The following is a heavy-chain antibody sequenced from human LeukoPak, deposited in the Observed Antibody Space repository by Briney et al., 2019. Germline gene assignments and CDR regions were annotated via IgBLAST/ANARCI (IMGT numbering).Heavy chain of an antibody. CDR3: ARRNEYTTSYHS. D-gene: IGHD1-1*01. Sequence: SVKVSCNGSGATFTSYAISWVRQAPGQGLEWMGRIIPIFGITNYAQKLQDSLTINADESKSTVYMELSSLGSEDTAVYYCARRNEYTTSYHSWGQGTLVTVTS. J-gene: IGHJ4*02. V-gene: IGHV1-69*13. CDR1: GATFTSYA. CDR2: IIPIFGIT.